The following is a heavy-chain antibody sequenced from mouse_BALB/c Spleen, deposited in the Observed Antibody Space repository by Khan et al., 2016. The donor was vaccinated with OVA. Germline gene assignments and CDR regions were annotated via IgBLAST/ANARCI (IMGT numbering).Heavy chain of an antibody. Sequence: VQLLETGPGLVAPSQSLSITCTVSGFSLTNYGVGWVRQPPGKGLEWLGIIWGDGSTNYHSALISRLSISKDNSKSQVFLKLNSLQTDDTATYYCVLDFYGRAWFAYWGQGTLVTVSA. V-gene: IGHV2-3*01. J-gene: IGHJ3*01. CDR2: IWGDGST. D-gene: IGHD1-1*01. CDR3: VLDFYGRAWFAY. CDR1: GFSLTNYG.